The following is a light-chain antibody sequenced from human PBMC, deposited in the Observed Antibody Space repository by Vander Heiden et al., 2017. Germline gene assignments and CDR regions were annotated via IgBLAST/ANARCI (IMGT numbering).Light chain of an antibody. Sequence: EIVLMQSPGPLSLSPGESATLSCRASQSVSSSYLAWYQQKPGQAPRLLIYGASSRATGIPDRFSGSGSGTDFTLTISRLEPEDFAVYYCQQYGSSPRYTFGQGTKLEIK. V-gene: IGKV3-20*01. CDR1: QSVSSSY. CDR2: GAS. CDR3: QQYGSSPRYT. J-gene: IGKJ2*01.